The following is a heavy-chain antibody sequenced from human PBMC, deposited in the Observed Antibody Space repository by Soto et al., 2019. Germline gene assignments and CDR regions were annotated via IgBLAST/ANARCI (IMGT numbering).Heavy chain of an antibody. Sequence: GGSLRLSCAASGFTFSGSIIHWVRQASGKGLEWVGHIKGKTNNYATAYDASVKGRFTFSRDDSNNTAYLQMNSLKTEDTAVYYCARGNPGRFDYWGQGT. CDR3: ARGNPGRFDY. D-gene: IGHD2-15*01. V-gene: IGHV3-73*01. CDR2: IKGKTNNYAT. CDR1: GFTFSGSI. J-gene: IGHJ4*02.